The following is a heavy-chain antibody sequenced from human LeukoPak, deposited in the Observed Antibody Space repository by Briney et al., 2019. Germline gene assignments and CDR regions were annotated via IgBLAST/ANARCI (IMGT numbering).Heavy chain of an antibody. CDR3: ARVGNQLPPSEIDY. V-gene: IGHV3-30-3*01. Sequence: GGSLRLSCAASGFTFSSYAMHWVRQAPGKGLEWVAVISYDGSNKYYADSVKGRFTISRNNSKNTLYLKMNSLRAEDTAVYYCARVGNQLPPSEIDYWGQGTLVTVSS. D-gene: IGHD2-2*01. J-gene: IGHJ4*02. CDR1: GFTFSSYA. CDR2: ISYDGSNK.